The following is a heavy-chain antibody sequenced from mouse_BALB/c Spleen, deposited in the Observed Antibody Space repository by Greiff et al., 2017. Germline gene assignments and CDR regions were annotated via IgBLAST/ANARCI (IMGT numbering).Heavy chain of an antibody. CDR1: GFTFSSYT. J-gene: IGHJ3*01. CDR3: TRERGNYDWFAY. V-gene: IGHV5-6-4*01. Sequence: EVKLMESGGGLVKPGGSLKLSCAASGFTFSSYTMSWVRQTPEKRLEWVATISSGGSYTYYPDSVKGRFTISRDNAKNTLYLQMSSLKSEDTAMYYCTRERGNYDWFAYWGQGTLVTVSA. D-gene: IGHD2-1*01. CDR2: ISSGGSYT.